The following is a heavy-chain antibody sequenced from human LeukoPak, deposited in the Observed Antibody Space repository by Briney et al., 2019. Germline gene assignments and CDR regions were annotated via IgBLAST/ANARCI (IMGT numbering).Heavy chain of an antibody. CDR3: ARGGLVRGTINSLIAFDI. Sequence: GGSLRLSCAASGFTFRSFAMHWVRQAPGKGLEWVADISFDGSFRYYADSVKGRFTISRDNSKNTVYLQMSSLRTEDTAVYYCARGGLVRGTINSLIAFDIWGQGTTVTVSS. CDR1: GFTFRSFA. CDR2: ISFDGSFR. D-gene: IGHD3-10*01. V-gene: IGHV3-30*03. J-gene: IGHJ3*02.